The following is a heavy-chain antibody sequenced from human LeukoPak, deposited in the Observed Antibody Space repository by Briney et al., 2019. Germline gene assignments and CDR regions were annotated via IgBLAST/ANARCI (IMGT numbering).Heavy chain of an antibody. Sequence: GGSLRLSCTASGFTFSSYAMTWVRQAPGKGLEWVSSISSSSSYIYYAVSVKGRFTISRDSAKNSLYLQMNSLRAEDTAVYYCARWELLDYWGQGTLVTVSS. D-gene: IGHD1-26*01. V-gene: IGHV3-21*01. CDR3: ARWELLDY. J-gene: IGHJ4*02. CDR1: GFTFSSYA. CDR2: ISSSSSYI.